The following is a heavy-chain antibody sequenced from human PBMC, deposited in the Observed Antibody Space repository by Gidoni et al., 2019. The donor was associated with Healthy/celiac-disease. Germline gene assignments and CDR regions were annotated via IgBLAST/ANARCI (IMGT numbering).Heavy chain of an antibody. CDR3: ARPASIAAAGTIDY. J-gene: IGHJ4*02. CDR2: IYYSGST. CDR1: CGSISSSSCY. D-gene: IGHD6-13*01. V-gene: IGHV4-39*01. Sequence: QLQLQESGPGLVKPSVTLSLTCTVSCGSISSSSCYWGWIRQPTGKGLEWIGSIYYSGSTYYNPSLKRRVTISVDTSKNQFSLKLSSVTASDTAVYYCARPASIAAAGTIDYWGQGTLVTVSS.